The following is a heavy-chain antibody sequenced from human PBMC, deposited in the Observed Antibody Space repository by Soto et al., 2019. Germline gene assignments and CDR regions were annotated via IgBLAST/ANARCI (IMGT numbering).Heavy chain of an antibody. J-gene: IGHJ6*02. Sequence: PGGSPRLSCAASGFTLSPYWMNWVRQAPGKGLEWVANIKQDGSEKYYVDSVKGRFFISRDNAKNSLYLQINSLRAEDTAVYYCARDADASGWYHYGMDVWGQGTMVTVSS. V-gene: IGHV3-7*01. CDR2: IKQDGSEK. D-gene: IGHD6-19*01. CDR3: ARDADASGWYHYGMDV. CDR1: GFTLSPYW.